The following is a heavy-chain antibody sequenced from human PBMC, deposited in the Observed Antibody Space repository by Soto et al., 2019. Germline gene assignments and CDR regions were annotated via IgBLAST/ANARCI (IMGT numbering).Heavy chain of an antibody. D-gene: IGHD6-19*01. CDR3: ARGRYSSGWMGYDYYYGVDV. J-gene: IGHJ6*02. Sequence: GSLRLSCAASGFTFSSYGVHWVRQAPGKGLEWVAVISYDGSNKHYADSVKGRFTISRDNSKTTLYLQMNSLRAEDTAVYYCARGRYSSGWMGYDYYYGVDVWGQGTTVTVSS. CDR2: ISYDGSNK. V-gene: IGHV3-30-3*01. CDR1: GFTFSSYG.